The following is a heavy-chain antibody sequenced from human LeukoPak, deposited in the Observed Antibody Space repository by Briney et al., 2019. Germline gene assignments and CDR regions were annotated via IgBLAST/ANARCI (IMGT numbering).Heavy chain of an antibody. CDR2: IYNSGST. J-gene: IGHJ4*02. V-gene: IGHV4-59*01. Sequence: PSETLSLTCTVSGGSISTYYWSWIRQPPGKGLEWIGYIYNSGSTNYNPSLKRRVTISVDTSKNKFSLKLSSVTAADTAVYYCARGGYSYGYDDDFDYWGQGTLVTVSS. CDR3: ARGGYSYGYDDDFDY. D-gene: IGHD5-18*01. CDR1: GGSISTYY.